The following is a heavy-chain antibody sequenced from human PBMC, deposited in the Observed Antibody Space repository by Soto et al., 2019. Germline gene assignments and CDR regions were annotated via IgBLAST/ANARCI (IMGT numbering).Heavy chain of an antibody. D-gene: IGHD5-12*01. CDR1: GFTFSSYS. Sequence: GGSLRLSCAAFGFTFSSYSMNWVRQAPGKGLEWVSCISSSSTNIDYADSVKGRFTISRDNSKNTLFLQMNSLRVEDTAIYYCAKDVRPDGYWDLDYWGQGTLVTVSS. CDR2: ISSSSTNI. CDR3: AKDVRPDGYWDLDY. V-gene: IGHV3-21*04. J-gene: IGHJ4*02.